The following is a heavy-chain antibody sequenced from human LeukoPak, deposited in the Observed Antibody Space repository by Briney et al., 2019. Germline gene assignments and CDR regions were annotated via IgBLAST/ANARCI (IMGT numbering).Heavy chain of an antibody. D-gene: IGHD1-1*01. CDR3: AKSLLTTATGTGRAFDI. CDR2: ISSSGSTI. V-gene: IGHV3-11*01. CDR1: GFTFSDYY. Sequence: GGSLRLSCAASGFTFSDYYMSWIRQAPGKGLEWVSYISSSGSTIYYADSVKGRFTISRDNAKNSLYLQMNSLRAEDSAEYYCAKSLLTTATGTGRAFDIWGQGTMVTVS. J-gene: IGHJ3*02.